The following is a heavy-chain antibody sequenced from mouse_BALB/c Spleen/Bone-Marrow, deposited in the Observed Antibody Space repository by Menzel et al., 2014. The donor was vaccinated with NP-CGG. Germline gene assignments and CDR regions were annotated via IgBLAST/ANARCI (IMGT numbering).Heavy chain of an antibody. J-gene: IGHJ3*01. CDR3: TTLGLACFSY. CDR2: IYPGNSDT. CDR1: GYSFTNYW. D-gene: IGHD3-1*01. V-gene: IGHV1-5*01. Sequence: VQLQQSGTVLARPGAYVKMSCKASGYSFTNYWMHWVKQRPGQGLEWVGAIYPGNSDTRYNRKFKGKAKLTAVTSASTAYMDLSSLTNEDSAVYYCTTLGLACFSYWGQGTLVSASA.